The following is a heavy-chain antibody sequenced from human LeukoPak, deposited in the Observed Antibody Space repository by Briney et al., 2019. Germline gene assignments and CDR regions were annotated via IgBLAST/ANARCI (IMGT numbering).Heavy chain of an antibody. CDR3: TRPSALLSAGFDP. CDR2: IRSKANSYAT. V-gene: IGHV3-73*01. J-gene: IGHJ5*02. CDR1: GFTFSGSA. D-gene: IGHD2-2*01. Sequence: PGGSLRLSCAASGFTFSGSAMHWVRPASGKGLEWVGRIRSKANSYATAYAASVKGRFTISRDDSKNTAYLQMNSLKTEDTAVYYCTRPSALLSAGFDPWGQGTLVTVSS.